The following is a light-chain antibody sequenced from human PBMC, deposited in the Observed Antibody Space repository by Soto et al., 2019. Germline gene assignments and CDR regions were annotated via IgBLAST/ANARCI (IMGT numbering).Light chain of an antibody. V-gene: IGLV4-69*01. CDR2: LNSDGSH. CDR3: QTWGTGIWV. Sequence: QLVLTQSPSASASLGAWVKLTCTLSSRYSTYGIAWHQQQPEKGPRFLMKLNSDGSHNKGDGIPDRSSGSSSGAERYLTISSLQLEDEADYYCQTWGTGIWVFGGGTKLTVL. J-gene: IGLJ3*02. CDR1: SRYSTYG.